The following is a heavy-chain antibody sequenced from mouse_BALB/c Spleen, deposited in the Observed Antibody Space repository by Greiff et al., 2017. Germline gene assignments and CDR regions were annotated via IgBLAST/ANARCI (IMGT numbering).Heavy chain of an antibody. Sequence: EVKLVESGGGLVKPGGSLKLSCAASGFTFSSYAMSWVRQTPEKRLEWVATISSGGSYTYYPDSVKGRFTISRDNAKNTLYLQMSSLRSEDTTMYYCARLTTVVATDYFDYWGQGTTLTVSS. J-gene: IGHJ2*01. CDR1: GFTFSSYA. D-gene: IGHD1-1*01. CDR3: ARLTTVVATDYFDY. CDR2: ISSGGSYT. V-gene: IGHV5-9-3*01.